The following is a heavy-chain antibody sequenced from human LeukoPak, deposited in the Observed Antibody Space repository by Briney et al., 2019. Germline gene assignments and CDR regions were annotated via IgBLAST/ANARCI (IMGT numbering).Heavy chain of an antibody. V-gene: IGHV1-2*02. D-gene: IGHD2-15*01. CDR1: VYTFTNYY. CDR3: ARDPSYCSGGSCQVGAFDI. Sequence: ASGRVSCTPSVYTFTNYYMHWVGQAAGQGREGMGWIDPNSGVTNYAQKFQGRVTMTRDTSITTAYMQLSRLRSDDTAVYYCARDPSYCSGGSCQVGAFDIWGQGTMVTVSS. CDR2: IDPNSGVT. J-gene: IGHJ3*02.